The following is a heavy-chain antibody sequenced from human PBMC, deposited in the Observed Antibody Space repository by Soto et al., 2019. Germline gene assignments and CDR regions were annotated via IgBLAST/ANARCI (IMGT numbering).Heavy chain of an antibody. CDR1: GGSFSSHG. CDR2: IIPTFGTA. J-gene: IGHJ4*02. D-gene: IGHD1-26*01. CDR3: ASERSAQYFDF. V-gene: IGHV1-69*06. Sequence: QVQLVQSGTVVQRRGSSVKVSCQASGGSFSSHGMAWVRQAPGQGLEWMGGIIPTFGTATYAPKFQGRVTITAGKSTNTAYMELSSMRSEDTAVYYCASERSAQYFDFWGQGTLITVSS.